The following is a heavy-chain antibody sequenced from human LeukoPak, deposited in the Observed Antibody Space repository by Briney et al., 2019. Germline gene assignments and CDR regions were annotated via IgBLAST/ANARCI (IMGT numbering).Heavy chain of an antibody. CDR2: INPSGGST. Sequence: ASVKVSCKASGYTFTSYYMHWVRQAPGQGLEWMGIINPSGGSTSYAQKFQGRVTMTRDTSTSTVYMELSSLRSEDTAVYYCARALYCSSTSCYSYYYYYMDVWGKGTTVTVSS. J-gene: IGHJ6*03. D-gene: IGHD2-2*02. CDR3: ARALYCSSTSCYSYYYYYMDV. V-gene: IGHV1-46*01. CDR1: GYTFTSYY.